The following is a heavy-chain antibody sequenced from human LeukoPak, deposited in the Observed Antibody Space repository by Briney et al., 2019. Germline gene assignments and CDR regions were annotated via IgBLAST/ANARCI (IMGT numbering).Heavy chain of an antibody. Sequence: SETLSLTCIVSGGSISSSSYYWGWIRQPPGKGLEWIGSIYYSGSTYYNPSLKSRVTISVDRSKNQFSLKLTSVTAADTAVYYCAREWELPSYSYFDYWGQGTLVTVSS. J-gene: IGHJ4*02. D-gene: IGHD1-26*01. CDR2: IYYSGST. CDR1: GGSISSSSYY. V-gene: IGHV4-39*07. CDR3: AREWELPSYSYFDY.